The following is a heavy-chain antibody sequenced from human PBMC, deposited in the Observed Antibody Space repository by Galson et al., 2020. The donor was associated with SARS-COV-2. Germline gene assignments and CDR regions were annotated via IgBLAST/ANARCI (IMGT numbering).Heavy chain of an antibody. CDR1: GGSISSSRYY. V-gene: IGHV4-39*01. D-gene: IGHD5-18*01. CDR2: IYYSGST. Sequence: SETLSLTCTVSGGSISSSRYYWGWIRQPPGKGLEWIGSIYYSGSTYYNPSLKSRVTISVDTSKNQFSLKLSSVTAADTAVYYCARQGYSYGSYWGQGTLVTVSS. CDR3: ARQGYSYGSY. J-gene: IGHJ4*02.